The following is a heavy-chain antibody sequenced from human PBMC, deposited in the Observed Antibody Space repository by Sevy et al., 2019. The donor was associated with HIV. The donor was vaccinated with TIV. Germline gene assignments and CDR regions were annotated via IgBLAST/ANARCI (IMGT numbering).Heavy chain of an antibody. V-gene: IGHV3-7*03. CDR1: GFTFSSYW. Sequence: GGSLRLSCAASGFTFSSYWMSWVRQAPGKGLEWVANIKQDGSEKYYVDSVKGRFTISGDNAKNSLYLQMNSLRAEDTAVYYCARDFGGYSGYDSGYYFDYWGQGTLVTVSS. D-gene: IGHD5-12*01. CDR2: IKQDGSEK. CDR3: ARDFGGYSGYDSGYYFDY. J-gene: IGHJ4*02.